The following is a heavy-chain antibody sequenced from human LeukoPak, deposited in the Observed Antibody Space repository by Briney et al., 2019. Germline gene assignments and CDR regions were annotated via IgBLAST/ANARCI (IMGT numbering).Heavy chain of an antibody. CDR2: INSDGSST. V-gene: IGHV3-74*01. D-gene: IGHD2-15*01. Sequence: QTGGSLRLSCAASGFTFSSYWMHWVRQAPGEGLVWVSRINSDGSSTSYADSVKGRFTISRDNAKNTLYLQMNSLRAEDTAVYYCSRGYGYCSGGSCYSGYYYGMDVWGQGTTVTVSS. J-gene: IGHJ6*02. CDR1: GFTFSSYW. CDR3: SRGYGYCSGGSCYSGYYYGMDV.